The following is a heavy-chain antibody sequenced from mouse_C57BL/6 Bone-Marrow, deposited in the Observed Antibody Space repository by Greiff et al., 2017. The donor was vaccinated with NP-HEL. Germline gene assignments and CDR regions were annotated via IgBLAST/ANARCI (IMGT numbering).Heavy chain of an antibody. CDR2: IDPETGGT. V-gene: IGHV1-15*01. D-gene: IGHD1-1*01. CDR3: TRELLDYGSSDLYWYFDV. CDR1: GYTFTDYE. Sequence: QVQLQQSGAELVRPGASVTLSCKASGYTFTDYEMHWVKQTPVHGLEWIGAIDPETGGTAYNQKFKGKAILTADKSSSTAYMELRSLTSEDSAVYYCTRELLDYGSSDLYWYFDVWGTGTTVTVSS. J-gene: IGHJ1*03.